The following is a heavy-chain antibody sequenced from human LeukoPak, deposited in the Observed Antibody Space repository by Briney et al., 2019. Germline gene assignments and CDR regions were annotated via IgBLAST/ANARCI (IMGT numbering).Heavy chain of an antibody. V-gene: IGHV4-61*02. Sequence: SQTLSLTCTVSGGSISSGSYYWSWIRQPAGKGLEWIGRIYTSGSTNYNPSLKSQVTISVDTSKNQFSLKLSSVTAADTAVYYCARDRGICSSTSCLTYYYYYYMDVWGKGTTVTVSS. D-gene: IGHD2-2*01. CDR3: ARDRGICSSTSCLTYYYYYYMDV. J-gene: IGHJ6*03. CDR1: GGSISSGSYY. CDR2: IYTSGST.